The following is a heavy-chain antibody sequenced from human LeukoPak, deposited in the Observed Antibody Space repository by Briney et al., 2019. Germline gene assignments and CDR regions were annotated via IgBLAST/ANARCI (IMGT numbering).Heavy chain of an antibody. V-gene: IGHV4-30-2*01. Sequence: SETLSLTCAVSGGSISGGGYSWSWIRQPPGKGLEWIGYIYHSGSTYYNPSLKSRVTISVDRSKNQFSLKLSSVTAADTAVYYCARGSTVTTSEYFDYWGQGTLVTVSS. D-gene: IGHD4-17*01. CDR3: ARGSTVTTSEYFDY. CDR2: IYHSGST. CDR1: GGSISGGGYS. J-gene: IGHJ4*02.